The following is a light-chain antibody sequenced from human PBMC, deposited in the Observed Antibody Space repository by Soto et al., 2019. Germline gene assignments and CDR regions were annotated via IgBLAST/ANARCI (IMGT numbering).Light chain of an antibody. V-gene: IGKV1-5*01. CDR3: QQYDGN. Sequence: TQMTQSPSTLSASVGDRVTLTCRASQNINNWLAWYQQKPGKAPKVLIYDASSLESGVPSRFSGSGSATEFTLTISSLQPDDFATYYCQQYDGNFGPGTKVDIK. J-gene: IGKJ3*01. CDR1: QNINNW. CDR2: DAS.